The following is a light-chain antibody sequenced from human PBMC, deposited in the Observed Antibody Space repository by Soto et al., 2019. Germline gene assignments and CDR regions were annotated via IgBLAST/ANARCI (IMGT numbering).Light chain of an antibody. Sequence: QSALTQPPSASGTPGQRVTISCSGSSSNIGSNYGYWYQQLPGTAPKLLIFRNDQRPSGVPDRFSGSKSGTSASLAISGLRSEDEADYYCAAWDDSLSGPVFGGGTKVTVL. CDR1: SSNIGSNY. V-gene: IGLV1-47*01. CDR2: RND. CDR3: AAWDDSLSGPV. J-gene: IGLJ2*01.